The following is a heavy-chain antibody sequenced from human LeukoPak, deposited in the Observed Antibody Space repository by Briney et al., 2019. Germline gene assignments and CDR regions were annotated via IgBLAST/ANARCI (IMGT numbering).Heavy chain of an antibody. Sequence: PGGSLRLSCAASGFSVSTSSMSWVRQTPGKGQEWILYIRGSSTTIYYADSVKGRFTISRDNARNSLYLQMNDLRAEDTGVYFCARDARSHCGTDACYGPYFDYWGQGSLVTVSS. CDR1: GFSVSTSS. V-gene: IGHV3-48*01. CDR3: ARDARSHCGTDACYGPYFDY. D-gene: IGHD2-2*01. CDR2: IRGSSTTI. J-gene: IGHJ4*02.